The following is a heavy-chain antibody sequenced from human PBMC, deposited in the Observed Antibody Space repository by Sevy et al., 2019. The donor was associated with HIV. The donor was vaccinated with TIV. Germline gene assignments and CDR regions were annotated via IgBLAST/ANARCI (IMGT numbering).Heavy chain of an antibody. CDR1: GFTFSSYG. V-gene: IGHV3-30*18. Sequence: GGSLRLSCAASGFTFSSYGMHWVRQAPGKGLEWVAVISYDGSNKYYAVSVKGRFTISRDNSKNTLYLQMNSLRAEDTAVYYCAKWNHHEGAFDIWGQGTMVTVSS. D-gene: IGHD1-1*01. CDR3: AKWNHHEGAFDI. CDR2: ISYDGSNK. J-gene: IGHJ3*02.